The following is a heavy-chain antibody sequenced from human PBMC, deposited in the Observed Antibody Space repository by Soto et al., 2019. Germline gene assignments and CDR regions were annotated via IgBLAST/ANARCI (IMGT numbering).Heavy chain of an antibody. CDR3: ARGSSTSYDY. V-gene: IGHV4-59*08. CDR2: IYYSGST. J-gene: IGHJ4*02. CDR1: GGSISSYY. Sequence: QVQLQESGPGLVKPSETLSLTCTVSGGSISSYYWSWIRQPPGKGLEWIGYIYYSGSTNYNPSLKSRVTISVDTSKNQFSLKLSSVTAADTAVYYCARGSSTSYDYWGQGTLVTVSS. D-gene: IGHD2-2*01.